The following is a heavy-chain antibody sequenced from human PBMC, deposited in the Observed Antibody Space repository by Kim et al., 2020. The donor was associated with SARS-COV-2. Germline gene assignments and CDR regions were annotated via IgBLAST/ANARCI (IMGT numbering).Heavy chain of an antibody. CDR3: ARVMYSSGWAAEYFQH. J-gene: IGHJ1*01. CDR2: ISSSSTI. V-gene: IGHV3-48*02. CDR1: GFTFSSYS. Sequence: GGSLRLSCAASGFTFSSYSMNWVRQAPGKGLEWVSYISSSSTIYYADSVKGRFTISRDNAKNSLYLQMNSLRDEDTAVYYCARVMYSSGWAAEYFQHWGQGTLVTVSS. D-gene: IGHD6-19*01.